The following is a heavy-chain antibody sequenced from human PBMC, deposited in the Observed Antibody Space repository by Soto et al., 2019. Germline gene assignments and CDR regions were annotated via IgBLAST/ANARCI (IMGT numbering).Heavy chain of an antibody. J-gene: IGHJ4*02. CDR3: ARQTVVPADRVNCFDY. CDR2: IATSGAT. V-gene: IGHV3-23*01. D-gene: IGHD2-2*01. CDR1: GFTFSSYA. Sequence: EVQLLESGGGLVQPGGSLRLSCAASGFTFSSYAMSWVRQTPGKGLEWVSSIATSGATFYPDSVKGRFTISRDNSMNTLRLQMSSLRDEDTALYYGARQTVVPADRVNCFDYWGQGTLVTVSS.